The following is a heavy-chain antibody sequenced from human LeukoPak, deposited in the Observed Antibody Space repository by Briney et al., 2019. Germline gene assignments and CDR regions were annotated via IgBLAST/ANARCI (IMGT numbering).Heavy chain of an antibody. J-gene: IGHJ4*02. Sequence: GGSLRLSCAASGFTFSSFWMHWVRQAPGKGLVWVSRINSVGSSTSYADSVKGRFTISRDNAKSTLYLQMNSLGAEDTAVYYCARERTSGWDAFDFWGQGTLVTVSS. D-gene: IGHD6-19*01. CDR2: INSVGSST. CDR3: ARERTSGWDAFDF. V-gene: IGHV3-74*01. CDR1: GFTFSSFW.